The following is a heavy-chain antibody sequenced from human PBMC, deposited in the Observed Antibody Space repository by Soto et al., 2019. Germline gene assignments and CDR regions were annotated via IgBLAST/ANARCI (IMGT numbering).Heavy chain of an antibody. CDR3: ARAANRIAVAPPGY. J-gene: IGHJ4*02. V-gene: IGHV1-8*02. Sequence: ASVIVSCTGSGGTFSDYTINWVRQATGQGLEWMGWMNPNSGNTGYAQKFQGRVTMTRNTSISTAYMELSSLRSEDTAVYYCARAANRIAVAPPGYWGQGTLVTVSS. CDR2: MNPNSGNT. D-gene: IGHD6-19*01. CDR1: GGTFSDYT.